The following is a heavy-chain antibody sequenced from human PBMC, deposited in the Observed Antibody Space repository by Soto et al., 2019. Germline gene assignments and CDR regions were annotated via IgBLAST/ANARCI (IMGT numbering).Heavy chain of an antibody. CDR3: AKDGYYYDSSGYYAGYFDY. D-gene: IGHD3-22*01. CDR1: GFTFSSYG. V-gene: IGHV3-30*18. CDR2: ISYDGSNK. Sequence: QVQLVESGGGVVQPGRSLRLSCAASGFTFSSYGMHWVRQAPGKGLEWVAVISYDGSNKYYADSVKGRFTISRDNSKNTLYLQMNSLRAEDTAVYYCAKDGYYYDSSGYYAGYFDYWGQGTLVTVSS. J-gene: IGHJ4*02.